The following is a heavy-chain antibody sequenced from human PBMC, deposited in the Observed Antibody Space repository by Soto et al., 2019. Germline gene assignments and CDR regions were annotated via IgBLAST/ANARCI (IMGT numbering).Heavy chain of an antibody. CDR1: GFTFSSYG. D-gene: IGHD4-4*01. CDR2: IWYDGSNK. CDR3: ACSNYETGPTWDWGGGYNWFDP. J-gene: IGHJ5*02. Sequence: GGSLRLSCAASGFTFSSYGMHWVRQAPGKGLEWVAVIWYDGSNKYYADSVKGRFTISRENSKNTLYLQMNSLRAEDTAVYYCACSNYETGPTWDWGGGYNWFDPWGQGTLVTVSS. V-gene: IGHV3-33*01.